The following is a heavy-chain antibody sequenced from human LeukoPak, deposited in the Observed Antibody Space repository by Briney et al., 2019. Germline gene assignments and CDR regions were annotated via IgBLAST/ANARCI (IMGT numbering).Heavy chain of an antibody. J-gene: IGHJ4*02. V-gene: IGHV4-39*07. CDR1: CGSISSSSYY. Sequence: SETLSLTCTVSCGSISSSSYYWGWIRQPPGKGLEWIGSIYYSGSTYYNPSLKSRVTISVDTSKNQFSLKLSSVTAADTAVYYCARDLEAAANTGSDYWGQGTLVTVSS. D-gene: IGHD6-13*01. CDR3: ARDLEAAANTGSDY. CDR2: IYYSGST.